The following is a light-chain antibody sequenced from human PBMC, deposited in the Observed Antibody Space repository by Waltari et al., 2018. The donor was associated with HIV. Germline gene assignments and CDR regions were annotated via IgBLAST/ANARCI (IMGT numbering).Light chain of an antibody. Sequence: SYELTQSPSVSVSPGQTARLACFGESVSKQAVNWYQWKPGQAPVMVIYETTKRSSRMSGRFSASRSGTTATLTITGVRTEDEADYFCQSADTSPSKAIFGGGTK. V-gene: IGLV3-25*03. CDR3: QSADTSPSKAI. CDR2: ETT. CDR1: SVSKQA. J-gene: IGLJ2*01.